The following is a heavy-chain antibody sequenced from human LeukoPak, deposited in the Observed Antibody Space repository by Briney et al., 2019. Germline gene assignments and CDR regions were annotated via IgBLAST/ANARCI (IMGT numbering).Heavy chain of an antibody. CDR1: GGSISSSSYY. CDR3: ASWGWGDIVVVPAATDAFDI. CDR2: IYYSGST. V-gene: IGHV4-39*01. Sequence: SETLSLTCTVSGGSISSSSYYWGWIRQPPGKGLEWIGSIYYSGSTYYNPSLKSRVTISVDTSKNQFSLKLSSVTAADTAVYYCASWGWGDIVVVPAATDAFDIWGQGTMVTVSS. D-gene: IGHD2-2*01. J-gene: IGHJ3*02.